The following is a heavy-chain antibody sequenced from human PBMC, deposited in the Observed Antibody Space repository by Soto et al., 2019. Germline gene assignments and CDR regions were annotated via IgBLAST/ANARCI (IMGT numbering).Heavy chain of an antibody. D-gene: IGHD6-19*01. CDR2: IIPILGIA. V-gene: IGHV1-69*02. CDR3: ASEERYSGGWYVG. J-gene: IGHJ4*02. Sequence: QVQLVQSGAEVKKPGSSVKVSCKASGGTFSSYTISWVRQAPGQGLEWMGRIIPILGIANYAQKFQGRVTITADKSTSTAYREVSSLRSEDPAVYDCASEERYSGGWYVGWGQGTLVTVSS. CDR1: GGTFSSYT.